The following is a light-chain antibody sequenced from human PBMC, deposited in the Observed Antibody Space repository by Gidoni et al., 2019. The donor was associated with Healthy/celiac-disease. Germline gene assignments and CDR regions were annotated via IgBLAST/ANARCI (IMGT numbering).Light chain of an antibody. CDR1: QSLLHRNGYNY. J-gene: IGKJ4*02. CDR3: MQALQTPLT. Sequence: DLAMTQSPRSLPVTPGEPASISCRSSQSLLHRNGYNYLDWYLQKPGQSPQLLIYLGSNRASGVPDRFSGSGSDTDFTLKVSRVEAEDVGVYYCMQALQTPLTFGGXTKVEIK. CDR2: LGS. V-gene: IGKV2-28*01.